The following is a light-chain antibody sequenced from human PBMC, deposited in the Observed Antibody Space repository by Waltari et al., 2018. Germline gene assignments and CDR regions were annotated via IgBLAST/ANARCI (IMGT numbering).Light chain of an antibody. CDR2: GAS. CDR1: ESVGTT. J-gene: IGKJ4*01. V-gene: IGKV3-15*01. Sequence: EIVMTQSPATLSVSRGETTTLSCRASESVGTTLAWYQQKPGLAPRLLIYGASPRATGAPARFTGSGSGTEFTLTISSLQTEDFGVYFCQHYKIRPLTFGGGTKVEI. CDR3: QHYKIRPLT.